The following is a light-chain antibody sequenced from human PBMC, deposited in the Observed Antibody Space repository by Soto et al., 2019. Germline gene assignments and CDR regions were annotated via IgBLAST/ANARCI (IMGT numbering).Light chain of an antibody. V-gene: IGLV1-44*01. CDR2: TND. J-gene: IGLJ2*01. Sequence: QSALTQPPSASGTPGQRVTISCSGSSSNIGSKTVNWYQQLPGTAPKLLIYTNDRRPSGVPDRFSASKSGTSASLAISGLQSEDAADYFCAAWDDSLNVLFGGGTKLTVL. CDR3: AAWDDSLNVL. CDR1: SSNIGSKT.